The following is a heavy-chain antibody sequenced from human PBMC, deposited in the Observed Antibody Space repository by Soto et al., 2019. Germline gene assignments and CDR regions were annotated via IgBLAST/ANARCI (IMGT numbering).Heavy chain of an antibody. CDR3: ARLLEITIFGVEVYMDV. V-gene: IGHV1-8*01. D-gene: IGHD3-3*01. Sequence: ASVKVSCKASGYTFTSYDINWVRQATGQGLEWMGWMNPNSGNTGYAQKFQGRVTMTRNTSISTAYMELSSLRSEDTAVYYCARLLEITIFGVEVYMDVWGKGTTVTVSS. CDR2: MNPNSGNT. J-gene: IGHJ6*03. CDR1: GYTFTSYD.